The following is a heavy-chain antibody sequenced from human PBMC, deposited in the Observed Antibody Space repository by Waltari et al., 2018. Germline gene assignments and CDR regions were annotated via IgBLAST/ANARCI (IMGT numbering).Heavy chain of an antibody. CDR2: TYYRSKWYN. V-gene: IGHV6-1*01. CDR1: GARCLSKGAT. D-gene: IGHD4-4*01. J-gene: IGHJ6*02. Sequence: QVQLQQSGPGLVKPSQTLSLTCAIPGARCLSKGATWNWTRQPPSRRLEWLGRTYYRSKWYNDYAVSVKSRITINLDTSKNQFSLQLNSVTPEDTAVYYCAREIGTSYSYYYYGMDVWGQGTTVTVSS. CDR3: AREIGTSYSYYYYGMDV.